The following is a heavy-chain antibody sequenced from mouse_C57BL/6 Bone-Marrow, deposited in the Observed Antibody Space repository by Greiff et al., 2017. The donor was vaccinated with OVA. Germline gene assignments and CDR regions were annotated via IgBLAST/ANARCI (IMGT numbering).Heavy chain of an antibody. CDR2: IDPENGDT. V-gene: IGHV14-4*01. Sequence: VQLKESGAELVRPGASVKLSCTASGFNIKDDYMHWVKQRPEQGLEWIGWIDPENGDTEYASKFQGKATITADTSSNTAYLQLSRLTSEDTAVYYCTKSYYDYDEGSYYFDYWGQGTTLTVSS. J-gene: IGHJ2*01. D-gene: IGHD2-4*01. CDR3: TKSYYDYDEGSYYFDY. CDR1: GFNIKDDY.